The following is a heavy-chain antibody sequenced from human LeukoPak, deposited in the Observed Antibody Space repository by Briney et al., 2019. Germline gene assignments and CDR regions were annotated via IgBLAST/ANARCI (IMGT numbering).Heavy chain of an antibody. V-gene: IGHV1-69*13. Sequence: SVKVSCKASGGTFSSYAISWVRQAPGQGLEWMGGIIPIFGTANYAQKFQGRVTITADESTSTAYMELSSLRSEDTAVYYCARGPDYGDYILDYWGQGTLVTVSS. CDR1: GGTFSSYA. CDR3: ARGPDYGDYILDY. D-gene: IGHD4-17*01. CDR2: IIPIFGTA. J-gene: IGHJ4*02.